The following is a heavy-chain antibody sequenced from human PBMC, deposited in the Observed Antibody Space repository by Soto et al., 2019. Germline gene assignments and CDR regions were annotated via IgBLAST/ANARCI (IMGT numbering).Heavy chain of an antibody. CDR3: ATSSFHDYSNFPLYCAMDV. D-gene: IGHD4-4*01. CDR2: CDPEEGEI. J-gene: IGHJ6*02. CDR1: GNTRTALC. V-gene: IGHV1-24*01. Sequence: QVQLVQSGAEVKKPGASVKVSCKVSGNTRTALCMHWVRQAPGKGLEWMGGCDPEEGEIIYAQMFQGRVTMTEDTATDTAYMELSSLSYEDTAVYYCATSSFHDYSNFPLYCAMDVWGQGTTFTVSS.